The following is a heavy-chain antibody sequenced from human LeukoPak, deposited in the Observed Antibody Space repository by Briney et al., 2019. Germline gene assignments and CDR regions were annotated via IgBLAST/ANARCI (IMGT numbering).Heavy chain of an antibody. CDR1: GFTFSSYA. Sequence: GGSLRLSCAASGFTFSSYAMSCVRQAPGKGLEWVSAISGSGGNTYYADSVKGRFTISRDNSKNTLYLQMNSLRAEDTAVYYCAKARGDTIFGVWEDVWGQGTTVTVSS. J-gene: IGHJ6*02. CDR2: ISGSGGNT. V-gene: IGHV3-23*01. CDR3: AKARGDTIFGVWEDV. D-gene: IGHD3-3*01.